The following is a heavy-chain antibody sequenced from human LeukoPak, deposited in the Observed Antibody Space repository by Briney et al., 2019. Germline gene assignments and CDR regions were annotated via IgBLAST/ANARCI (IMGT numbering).Heavy chain of an antibody. CDR3: ATLHRGYYYGMDV. CDR2: INHSGST. CDR1: GGSFSGYY. D-gene: IGHD2-21*01. V-gene: IGHV4-34*01. J-gene: IGHJ6*02. Sequence: SETLSLTCAVYGGSFSGYYWSWIRQPPGKGLEWIGEINHSGSTNYNPSLKSRVTISVDTSKNQFSLKLSSVTAADTAVYYCATLHRGYYYGMDVWGQGTTVTVSS.